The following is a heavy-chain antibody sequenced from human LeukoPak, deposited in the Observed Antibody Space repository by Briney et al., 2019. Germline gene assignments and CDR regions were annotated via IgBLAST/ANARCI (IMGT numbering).Heavy chain of an antibody. J-gene: IGHJ4*02. D-gene: IGHD1-26*01. CDR2: IIPIFGTA. V-gene: IGHV1-69*01. Sequence: SVKVSCKASGGTFSSYAISWVRQAPGQGLEWMGGIIPIFGTANYAQKFQGRVTITADESTSTAYMELSSLRSEDTAVFYCATVGVSGFDSWGQGTLVTVSS. CDR1: GGTFSSYA. CDR3: ATVGVSGFDS.